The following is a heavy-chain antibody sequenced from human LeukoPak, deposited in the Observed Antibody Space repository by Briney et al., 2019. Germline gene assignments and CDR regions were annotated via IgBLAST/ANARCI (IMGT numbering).Heavy chain of an antibody. CDR2: RYHSGST. D-gene: IGHD2/OR15-2a*01. CDR1: GYTITGGYY. CDR3: AKVGYCNTVTCYGWFDP. J-gene: IGHJ5*02. Sequence: SETLSLTCSVSGYTITGGYYWAWIRQPPGKALEWIGSRYHSGSTYLNPSLKSRVTISVDTSKNQFSLKLTSLTAADTAVYYCAKVGYCNTVTCYGWFDPWGQGTLVTVSS. V-gene: IGHV4-38-2*02.